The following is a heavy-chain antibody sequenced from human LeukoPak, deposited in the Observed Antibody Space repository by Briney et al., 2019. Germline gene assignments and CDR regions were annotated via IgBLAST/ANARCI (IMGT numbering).Heavy chain of an antibody. CDR3: ARDALLRYYYDSSGYYHFDY. J-gene: IGHJ4*02. D-gene: IGHD3-22*01. CDR2: ISAYNGNT. V-gene: IGHV1-18*01. Sequence: ASVKVSCKASGYTFTSYGISWVRQAPGQGLKWMGWISAYNGNTNYAQKLQGRVTMTTDTSTSTAYMELRSLRSDDTAVYYCARDALLRYYYDSSGYYHFDYWGQGTLVTVSS. CDR1: GYTFTSYG.